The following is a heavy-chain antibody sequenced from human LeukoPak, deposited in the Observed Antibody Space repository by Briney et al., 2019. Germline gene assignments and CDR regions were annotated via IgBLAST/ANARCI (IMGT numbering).Heavy chain of an antibody. CDR3: AKFLGVSVWYGISGP. Sequence: PGGSLRLSCAASGFIFSNYAMSWVRQAPGKGLEWVSAITNSGGTTYYADSVKGRFTISRGNSKNTLYLQMNSLRAEDTAVYYCAKFLGVSVWYGISGPWGQGTLVTVSS. D-gene: IGHD3-10*01. V-gene: IGHV3-23*01. J-gene: IGHJ5*02. CDR2: ITNSGGTT. CDR1: GFIFSNYA.